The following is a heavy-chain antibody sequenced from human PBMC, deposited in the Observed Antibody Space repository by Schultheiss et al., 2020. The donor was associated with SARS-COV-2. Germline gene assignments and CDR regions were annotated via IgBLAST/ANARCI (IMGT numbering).Heavy chain of an antibody. D-gene: IGHD3-10*01. CDR3: TTLTMLLIHLDY. V-gene: IGHV3-15*01. J-gene: IGHJ4*02. CDR2: IKSKADGGTT. Sequence: GGSLRLSCAASGFTFSNAWMNWVRQAPGKGLEWVGRIKSKADGGTTDYAAPVKGRFTVSRDDSKNTLYLQMNSLRTEDTAVYYCTTLTMLLIHLDYWGQGTVVTVSS. CDR1: GFTFSNAW.